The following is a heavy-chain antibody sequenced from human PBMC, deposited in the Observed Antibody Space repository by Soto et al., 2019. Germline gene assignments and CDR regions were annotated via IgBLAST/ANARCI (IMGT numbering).Heavy chain of an antibody. Sequence: GASVKVSCKASGYTFTSYDINWVRQATGQGLEWMGWMNPNSGNTGYAQKFQGRVTMTRNTSISTAYMELSSLRSEDTAVYYFARPILSDPRGYYFDFWGQGTLVTVSS. D-gene: IGHD3-10*01. CDR3: ARPILSDPRGYYFDF. J-gene: IGHJ4*02. V-gene: IGHV1-8*01. CDR1: GYTFTSYD. CDR2: MNPNSGNT.